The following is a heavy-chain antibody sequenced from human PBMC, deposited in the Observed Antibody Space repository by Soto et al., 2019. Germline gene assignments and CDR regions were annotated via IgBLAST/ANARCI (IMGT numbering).Heavy chain of an antibody. V-gene: IGHV3-23*01. CDR1: GFTFRSYA. CDR3: VRRGYSFGPNKYYFDY. CDR2: ISASGGNA. J-gene: IGHJ4*02. D-gene: IGHD5-18*01. Sequence: VQLLESGGALAQPGGSLRLSCAASGFTFRSYAMSWVRQAPGKGLKWVSGISASGGNAYHADSVKGRFTVSSDNTKNDPDLQINRLRVNNTAGYHGVRRGYSFGPNKYYFDYWGQGTLGSVSS.